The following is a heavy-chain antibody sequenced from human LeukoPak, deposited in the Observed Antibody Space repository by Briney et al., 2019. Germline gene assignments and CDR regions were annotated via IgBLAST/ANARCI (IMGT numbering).Heavy chain of an antibody. CDR1: GFTFGDYA. CDR3: TRDLRNRITIFGVVCYYMDV. D-gene: IGHD3-3*01. Sequence: GGSLRLSCTASGFTFGDYAMSWVRQAPGKGLEWVGFIRSKAYGGTTEYAASVKGRFTISRDDSKRIAYLQMNSLKTEDTAVYYCTRDLRNRITIFGVVCYYMDVWGKGTTVTVSS. CDR2: IRSKAYGGTT. V-gene: IGHV3-49*04. J-gene: IGHJ6*03.